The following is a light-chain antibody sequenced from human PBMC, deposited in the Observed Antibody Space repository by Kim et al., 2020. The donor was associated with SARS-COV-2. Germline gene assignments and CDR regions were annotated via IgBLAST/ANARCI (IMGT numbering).Light chain of an antibody. J-gene: IGKJ4*01. CDR3: QQYNRIPGLT. V-gene: IGKV1-5*03. CDR1: QSIGTW. CDR2: EAS. Sequence: DIQMTQPPSTLSVSVGDRVTITCRASQSIGTWLAWYQQKPGKAPRLLIYEASNLDSGVPSRFSGSGSGTEFTLTISSLQTDDFATSYCQQYNRIPGLTFGGGTKVDIK.